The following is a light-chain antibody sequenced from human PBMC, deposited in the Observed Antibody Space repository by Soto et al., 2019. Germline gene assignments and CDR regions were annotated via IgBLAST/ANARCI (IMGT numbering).Light chain of an antibody. V-gene: IGKV3-20*01. J-gene: IGKJ5*01. CDR2: GAS. Sequence: EIELTQSPGTLSLSPGESATLSCRVSQTTSPKYVAWYQQRRGLAPRLLVYGASKRAAGIPDRFRGSGSGSELSLTISGLEPEDFAVYFCQHFGSSPPVIFGQGTRLENK. CDR1: QTTSPKY. CDR3: QHFGSSPPVI.